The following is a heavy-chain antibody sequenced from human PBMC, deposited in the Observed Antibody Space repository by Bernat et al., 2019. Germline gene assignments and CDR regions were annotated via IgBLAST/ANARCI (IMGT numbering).Heavy chain of an antibody. J-gene: IGHJ4*02. Sequence: QVQLVESGGGVVQPGGSLRLSCATSGFTFSNYGMHWVRQAPGKGLEWVAFIRYDGSNKNHADSVKGRFTISSDNSKNTLFLQMNSLRVEDTAVYFCAKDRGRGYTYGVGGDDYWGQGTLVTVSS. CDR1: GFTFSNYG. D-gene: IGHD5-18*01. CDR3: AKDRGRGYTYGVGGDDY. CDR2: IRYDGSNK. V-gene: IGHV3-30*02.